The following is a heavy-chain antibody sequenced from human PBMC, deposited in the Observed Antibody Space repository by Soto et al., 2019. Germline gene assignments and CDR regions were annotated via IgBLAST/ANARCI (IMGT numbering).Heavy chain of an antibody. CDR1: GYTFTSYG. V-gene: IGHV1-18*01. D-gene: IGHD2-2*01. CDR2: ISAYNGNT. CDR3: AREDPASLN. Sequence: QVKLVQSGAQVKKPGASVKVSCKASGYTFTSYGISWVRQAPGQGLEWMGWISAYNGNTNYAQKLQGRVTITTDTSTSTAYMELRSLRSVDTAVNYCAREDPASLNWGQGTLVTVSS. J-gene: IGHJ4*02.